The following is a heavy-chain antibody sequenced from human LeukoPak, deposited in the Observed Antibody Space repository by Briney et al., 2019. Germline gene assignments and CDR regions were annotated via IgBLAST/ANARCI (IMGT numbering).Heavy chain of an antibody. V-gene: IGHV4-34*01. CDR1: GGSFSGYY. Sequence: PSETLSLTCAVYGGSFSGYYWSWIRQPPGKGLEWIGEINHSGSTNYNPSLKSRVTISVDTSKNQFSLKLSSVTAADTAVYYCARQFIPYYYDSSGYYSNWFDPWGQGTLVTVSS. CDR3: ARQFIPYYYDSSGYYSNWFDP. CDR2: INHSGST. D-gene: IGHD3-22*01. J-gene: IGHJ5*02.